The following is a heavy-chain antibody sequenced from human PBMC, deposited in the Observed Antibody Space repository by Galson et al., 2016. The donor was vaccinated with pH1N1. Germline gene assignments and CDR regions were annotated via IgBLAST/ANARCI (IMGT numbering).Heavy chain of an antibody. Sequence: SVKVSCKASGYTFTSDFIHWVRQAPGQGLEWMGMLNPTGGSRIYAQKFQGRATMTRDTSTSTVYMELSSLRSEDTAMYYCARARESSGYYLGSDAFDIWGQGTMVTVSS. CDR1: GYTFTSDF. CDR3: ARARESSGYYLGSDAFDI. V-gene: IGHV1-46*01. CDR2: LNPTGGSR. D-gene: IGHD3-22*01. J-gene: IGHJ3*02.